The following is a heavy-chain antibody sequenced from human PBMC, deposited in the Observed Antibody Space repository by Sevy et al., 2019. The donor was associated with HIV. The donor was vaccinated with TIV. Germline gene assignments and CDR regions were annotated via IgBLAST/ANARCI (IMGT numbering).Heavy chain of an antibody. V-gene: IGHV3-21*01. CDR2: ISSSSSYI. Sequence: GGSLRLSCAASGFTFSSYSMNWVRQAPGKGLEWVSSISSSSSYIYYADSVKGRFTISRDNAKNSLYLQMNSLRAEDTAVYYCARGGASAASYYFDYWGQGTLVTVSS. CDR1: GFTFSSYS. CDR3: ARGGASAASYYFDY. J-gene: IGHJ4*02. D-gene: IGHD6-13*01.